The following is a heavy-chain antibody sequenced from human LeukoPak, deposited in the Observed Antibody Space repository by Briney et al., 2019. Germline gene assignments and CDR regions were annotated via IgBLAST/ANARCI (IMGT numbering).Heavy chain of an antibody. Sequence: TGGSLRLSCAASGFTFSSYAMNWVRQAPGKGLEWVSAISGSGGTTYYADSVKGRFTISRDNSKNTLYLQMNSLRAEDTAIHYCAKAYSSSSYSGHYGTDVWGQGTTVTVSS. J-gene: IGHJ6*02. CDR1: GFTFSSYA. CDR2: ISGSGGTT. CDR3: AKAYSSSSYSGHYGTDV. V-gene: IGHV3-23*01. D-gene: IGHD6-6*01.